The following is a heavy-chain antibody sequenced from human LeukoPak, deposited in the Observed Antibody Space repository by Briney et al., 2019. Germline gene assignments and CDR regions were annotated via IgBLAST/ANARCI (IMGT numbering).Heavy chain of an antibody. CDR2: VYHSGST. CDR1: DYSISSGNY. Sequence: KSSETLSLTCAVSDYSISSGNYWGWIRQPPGKGLEWIGSVYHSGSTHYRPSLKSRVTISVDTSKNQFSLKLCSVTAADTAVYYCARNDSSGYFDYWGQGTLVTVSS. J-gene: IGHJ4*02. D-gene: IGHD3-22*01. CDR3: ARNDSSGYFDY. V-gene: IGHV4-38-2*01.